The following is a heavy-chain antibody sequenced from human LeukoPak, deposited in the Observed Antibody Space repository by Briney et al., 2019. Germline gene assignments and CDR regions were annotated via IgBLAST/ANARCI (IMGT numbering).Heavy chain of an antibody. Sequence: SETLSLTCAVYGGSFSGYYWSWIRQPPGKGLEWIGEINHSGSTNYNPSLKSRVTISVDTSKNQFSLKLSSVTAADTAVYYCATSGAGQLFEYLGQGTLVTVSS. CDR3: ATSGAGQLFEY. V-gene: IGHV4-34*01. CDR1: GGSFSGYY. D-gene: IGHD6-19*01. J-gene: IGHJ4*02. CDR2: INHSGST.